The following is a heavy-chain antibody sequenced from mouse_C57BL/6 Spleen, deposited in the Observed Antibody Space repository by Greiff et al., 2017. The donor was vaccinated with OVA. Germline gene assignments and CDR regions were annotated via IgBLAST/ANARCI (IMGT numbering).Heavy chain of an antibody. CDR2: IDPEDGGT. CDR3: AFLWLRRPWYFDV. D-gene: IGHD2-2*01. Sequence: EVQLQQSGAELVKPGASVKLSCTASGFNIKDYYMHWVKQRTEQGLEWIGRIDPEDGGTKYGPKFQGKATITADTSSNSAYLQLSSLTSEDTAVYYCAFLWLRRPWYFDVWGTGTTVTVSS. CDR1: GFNIKDYY. J-gene: IGHJ1*03. V-gene: IGHV14-2*01.